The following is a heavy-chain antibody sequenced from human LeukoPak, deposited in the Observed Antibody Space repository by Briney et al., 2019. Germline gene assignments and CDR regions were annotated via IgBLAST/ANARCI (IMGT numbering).Heavy chain of an antibody. CDR1: VGSISSYY. V-gene: IGHV4-4*07. CDR2: IYTSGST. J-gene: IGHJ5*02. D-gene: IGHD3-3*02. Sequence: SEPLSLTCTVSVGSISSYYGRCIRQPAGKGLECIGRIYTSGSTNYNTSLKSRVPMSVDTSKNQFSLKLSSVTAADTAVYYCARDRSGHLNWFDPWGQGTLVTVSS. CDR3: ARDRSGHLNWFDP.